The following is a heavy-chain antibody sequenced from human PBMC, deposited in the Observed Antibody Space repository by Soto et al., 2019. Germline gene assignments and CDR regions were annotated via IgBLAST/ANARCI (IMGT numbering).Heavy chain of an antibody. CDR3: ARARAAAGAGDY. Sequence: SETLSLTCTVSGDSISSYFWTWIRQPPGKGLEWIGYIYYRGSTNYDPSLKSRVNLSVDTSKNQFSLTLSSVTAADTAVYYCARARAAAGAGDYWGQGTLVTVSS. D-gene: IGHD6-13*01. V-gene: IGHV4-59*01. CDR1: GDSISSYF. CDR2: IYYRGST. J-gene: IGHJ4*02.